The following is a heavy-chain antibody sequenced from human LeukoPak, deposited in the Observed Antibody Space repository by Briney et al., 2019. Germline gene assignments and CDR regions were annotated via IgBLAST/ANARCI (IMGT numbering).Heavy chain of an antibody. CDR3: AKGDSSSSVPYFDY. Sequence: PGGSLRLSCAASGFTFSSYEMNWVRQAPGKGLEWVSYISSSAGTTYYADSVEGRFTISRDNSKNTLYLQMNSLRAEDTAVYYCAKGDSSSSVPYFDYWGQGTLVTVSS. CDR2: ISSSAGTT. J-gene: IGHJ4*02. D-gene: IGHD6-13*01. CDR1: GFTFSSYE. V-gene: IGHV3-48*03.